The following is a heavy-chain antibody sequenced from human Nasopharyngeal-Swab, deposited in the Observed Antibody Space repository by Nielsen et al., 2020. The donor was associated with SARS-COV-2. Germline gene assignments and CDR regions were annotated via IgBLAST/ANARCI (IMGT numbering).Heavy chain of an antibody. Sequence: SETLSLTCAVYGGSFTDYYWTWIRQPPGKGLEWIGEINHRGSTNYNPSLKSRVTMSVDTSKNQFSLKLTSVTAADTAVYYCARDTAYIPSGFDPWGQGTLVTVSS. CDR3: ARDTAYIPSGFDP. V-gene: IGHV4-34*01. J-gene: IGHJ5*02. CDR2: INHRGST. CDR1: GGSFTDYY. D-gene: IGHD2-2*02.